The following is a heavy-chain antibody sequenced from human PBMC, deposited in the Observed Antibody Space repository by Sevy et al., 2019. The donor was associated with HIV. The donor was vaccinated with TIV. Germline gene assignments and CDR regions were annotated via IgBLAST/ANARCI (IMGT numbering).Heavy chain of an antibody. CDR1: GFTFSSYG. V-gene: IGHV3-23*01. CDR3: AKGDWSGAGSYKWVDP. J-gene: IGHJ5*02. Sequence: GGSLRLSCEASGFTFSSYGMTWVRQAPEKGLEWVSSISDSGGTTYYADSVKGRFTISRDNSKNTLYLQVNSLIAEDTATYYCAKGDWSGAGSYKWVDPWGQGTLVTVSS. D-gene: IGHD3-3*01. CDR2: ISDSGGTT.